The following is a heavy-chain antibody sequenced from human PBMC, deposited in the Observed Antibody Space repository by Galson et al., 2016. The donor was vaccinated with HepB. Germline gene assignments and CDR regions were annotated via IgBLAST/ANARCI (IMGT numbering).Heavy chain of an antibody. V-gene: IGHV3-33*01. Sequence: SLRLSCAASGFTFSNYGMHWVRQAPGKGLEWVAVIWYDGSNKYYADSVKGRFTISRDNSKNTLYLQMNSLRDEDTAVYYCARDADVLRYFDWYETHYYGMDVWGQGTTVTVSS. CDR1: GFTFSNYG. CDR3: ARDADVLRYFDWYETHYYGMDV. D-gene: IGHD3-9*01. CDR2: IWYDGSNK. J-gene: IGHJ6*02.